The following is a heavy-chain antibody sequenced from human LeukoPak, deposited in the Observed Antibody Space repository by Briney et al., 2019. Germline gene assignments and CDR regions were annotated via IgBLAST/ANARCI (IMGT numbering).Heavy chain of an antibody. V-gene: IGHV3-23*01. D-gene: IGHD6-6*01. CDR3: AKEGLNIATRDFFDS. J-gene: IGHJ4*02. CDR2: ISNSGGST. Sequence: RAAGSLRLSCAASGFIFRNYVVAWVRQAPGKGLEWVSQISNSGGSTYYADSVKGRFTISRDNSKNTLYLQMNSLRAEDTAVYYCAKEGLNIATRDFFDSWGQGTLVTVSS. CDR1: GFIFRNYV.